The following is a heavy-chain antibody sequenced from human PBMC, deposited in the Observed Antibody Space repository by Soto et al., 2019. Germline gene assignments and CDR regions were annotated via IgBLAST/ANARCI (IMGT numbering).Heavy chain of an antibody. CDR3: AKSQVDY. CDR1: GFTFSSSA. CDR2: ISGSGATT. V-gene: IGHV3-23*01. J-gene: IGHJ4*02. Sequence: PGGSLRLSCAAAGFTFSSSAMSWVRQAPGKGLEWVSTISGSGATTYYADSVKGRFTISRDNSKNTLYLHMNSLRAEDTALYYCAKSQVDYCGQGTPVTVSS.